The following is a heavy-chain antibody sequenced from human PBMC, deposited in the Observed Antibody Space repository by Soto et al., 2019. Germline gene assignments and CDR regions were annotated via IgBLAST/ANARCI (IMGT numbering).Heavy chain of an antibody. D-gene: IGHD6-19*01. V-gene: IGHV4-61*01. J-gene: IGHJ4*02. CDR3: ARVLVAGNYFDY. CDR1: GGSVSSGSYY. Sequence: QVQLQESGPGLVKPSETLCLTCAVSGGSVSSGSYYWSWIRQPPGKGLEWIGYIYYSGSTNYNPSLKSRVTISVDTSKNQFSLKLSSVTAADTAVYYCARVLVAGNYFDYWGQATLVTVSS. CDR2: IYYSGST.